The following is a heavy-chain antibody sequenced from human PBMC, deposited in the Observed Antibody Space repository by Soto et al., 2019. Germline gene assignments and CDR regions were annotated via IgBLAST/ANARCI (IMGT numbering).Heavy chain of an antibody. D-gene: IGHD5-12*01. CDR2: ISYDGSNK. V-gene: IGHV3-30*18. CDR1: GFTFSSYG. Sequence: QVQLVESGGGVVQPGRSLRLSCAASGFTFSSYGMHWVRQAPGKGLEWVAVISYDGSNKYYADSVKGRFTISRDNSKNTRYLQMNSLRAEDTAVYYCAKGHSGYDFWGQGTLVTVSS. CDR3: AKGHSGYDF. J-gene: IGHJ4*02.